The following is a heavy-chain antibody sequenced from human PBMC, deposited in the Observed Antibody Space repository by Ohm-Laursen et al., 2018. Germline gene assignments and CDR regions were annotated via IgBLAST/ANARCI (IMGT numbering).Heavy chain of an antibody. CDR2: INSDGSST. D-gene: IGHD2-21*01. V-gene: IGHV3-74*01. CDR1: GFTFSSYW. J-gene: IGHJ5*02. Sequence: GSLRLSCTASGFTFSSYWMHWVRQAPGKGPVWVSRINSDGSSTSYADSVKGRFTISRDNAKNTLYLQMNSLRAEDTAVYYCARETPRVTWGQGTLVTVSS. CDR3: ARETPRVT.